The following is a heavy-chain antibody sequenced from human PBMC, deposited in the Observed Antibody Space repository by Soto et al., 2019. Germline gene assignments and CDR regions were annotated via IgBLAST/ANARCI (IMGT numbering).Heavy chain of an antibody. D-gene: IGHD3-10*01. V-gene: IGHV3-23*01. CDR1: GISLSNYA. CDR2: ISGSGSNT. CDR3: AKGGITLVRGSFDY. J-gene: IGHJ4*02. Sequence: EVQLLESGGGLVQPGGSLRLSCAVSGISLSNYAMSWVRQAPGKGLEWVSAISGSGSNTYYIDSVKGRFTVSRDKSKTTLFLQMNNLRAEDTAVYYCAKGGITLVRGSFDYWGQGALVTVSS.